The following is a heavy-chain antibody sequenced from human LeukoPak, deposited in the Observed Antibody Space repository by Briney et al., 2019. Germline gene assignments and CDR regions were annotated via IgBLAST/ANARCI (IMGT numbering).Heavy chain of an antibody. Sequence: GGSLRLSCAASGVTVSSNYMSWVRQAPGKGLEWVSVIYSGGSTYYADSVKGRFTISRDNSKNTLYLQMDSLRAEDTAVYYCAISYDSSGYWVYWGQGTLVTVSS. CDR3: AISYDSSGYWVY. D-gene: IGHD3-22*01. CDR2: IYSGGST. J-gene: IGHJ4*02. CDR1: GVTVSSNY. V-gene: IGHV3-66*01.